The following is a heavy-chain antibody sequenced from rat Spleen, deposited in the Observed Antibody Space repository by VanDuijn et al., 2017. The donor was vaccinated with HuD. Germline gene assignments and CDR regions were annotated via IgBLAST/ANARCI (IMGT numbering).Heavy chain of an antibody. D-gene: IGHD5-1*01. CDR2: IGNKGSIT. CDR1: GFTFSDYY. V-gene: IGHV5-7*01. CDR3: RRHWEGVMGD. J-gene: IGHJ4*01. Sequence: EVQLVESDGGLVLPGRSLKLSCAASGFTFSDYYIAWVRQAPKKGLEWVASIGNKGSITYYRDSVKGRFTISRDNEKSTLNLQMDSLRSEDTATYYCRRHWEGVMGDWGQGASVTVSS.